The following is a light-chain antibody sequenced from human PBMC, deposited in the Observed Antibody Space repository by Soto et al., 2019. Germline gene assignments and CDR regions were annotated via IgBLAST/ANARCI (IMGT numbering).Light chain of an antibody. CDR2: DAS. V-gene: IGKV3-11*01. CDR3: HQRYNSPPLT. CDR1: QRISSS. J-gene: IGKJ5*01. Sequence: EIVLTQSPATLSLSPGERATLSCRASQRISSSLAWYQQKPGQPPRLLIYDASYRATGIPARFIGSGSGTDFSLTISSLVPEDFSVYYCHQRYNSPPLTFGQGTRLEIK.